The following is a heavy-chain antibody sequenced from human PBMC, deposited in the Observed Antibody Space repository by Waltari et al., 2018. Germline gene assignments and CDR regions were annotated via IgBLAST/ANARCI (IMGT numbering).Heavy chain of an antibody. V-gene: IGHV1-69*05. J-gene: IGHJ2*01. CDR1: GGTFSSYA. CDR2: IIPIFGTA. Sequence: QVQLVQSGAEVKKPGSSVKVSCKASGGTFSSYAISWVRQAPGQGLEWMGGIIPIFGTANYAQKCQGRVTLTPDESTSTAYMELSSLRSEDTAVYYCAREVGFTIFGVVQGKYFDLWGRGTLLTVSS. D-gene: IGHD3-3*01. CDR3: AREVGFTIFGVVQGKYFDL.